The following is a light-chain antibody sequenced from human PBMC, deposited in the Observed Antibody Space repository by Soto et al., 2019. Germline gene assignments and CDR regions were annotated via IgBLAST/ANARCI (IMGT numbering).Light chain of an antibody. CDR3: AAWDDSLNVV. V-gene: IGLV1-44*01. J-gene: IGLJ2*01. Sequence: QSVLTQPPSASGTPGQRVTISCSGSSSNIGSNTVNWYQQLPGTAPKLLIYSNNQRPSGVPDRFSGSKSGTSASLAISGLQSEDEADYYCAAWDDSLNVVFGGGNQLTVL. CDR1: SSNIGSNT. CDR2: SNN.